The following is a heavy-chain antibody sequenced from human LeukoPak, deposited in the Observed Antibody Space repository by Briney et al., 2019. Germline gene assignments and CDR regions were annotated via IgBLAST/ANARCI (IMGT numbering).Heavy chain of an antibody. Sequence: SETLSLTCTVSGDSISSHYWSWIRQSPGKGLEWIGYIYYSGSTNYSPSLKSRLTLSIDTSKNQFSLRLSSVTAADTAVYYCARDGDYGTNLDYFDSWGRGTLVTVSS. CDR1: GDSISSHY. CDR3: ARDGDYGTNLDYFDS. V-gene: IGHV4-59*11. D-gene: IGHD4-23*01. J-gene: IGHJ4*02. CDR2: IYYSGST.